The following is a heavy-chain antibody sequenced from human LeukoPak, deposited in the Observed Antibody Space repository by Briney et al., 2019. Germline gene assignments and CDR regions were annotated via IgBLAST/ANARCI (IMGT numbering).Heavy chain of an antibody. J-gene: IGHJ4*02. D-gene: IGHD3-16*01. CDR2: ISGSGGST. CDR3: AKGGVYFDY. CDR1: GFTFSRYA. V-gene: IGHV3-23*01. Sequence: GGSLRLFCAASGFTFSRYAMSGVRQATGKGLEWVSAISGSGGSTYYADSVKGRFTISRDNSKNTLYLQMHSVRAEDTAVYYCAKGGVYFDYWGQGTLVTVSS.